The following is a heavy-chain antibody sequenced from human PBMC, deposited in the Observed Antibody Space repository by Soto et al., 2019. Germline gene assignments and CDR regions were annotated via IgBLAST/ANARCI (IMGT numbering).Heavy chain of an antibody. J-gene: IGHJ6*03. Sequence: GGSLRLSCAASGFTFSSYWMSWVRQAPGKGLEWVANIKQDGSEKYYVDSVKGRFTISRDNAKNSLYLQMNSLRAEDTAVYYCARTIFGVDPGLYYYYYMDVWGKGTTVTVSS. CDR1: GFTFSSYW. CDR2: IKQDGSEK. D-gene: IGHD3-3*01. CDR3: ARTIFGVDPGLYYYYYMDV. V-gene: IGHV3-7*01.